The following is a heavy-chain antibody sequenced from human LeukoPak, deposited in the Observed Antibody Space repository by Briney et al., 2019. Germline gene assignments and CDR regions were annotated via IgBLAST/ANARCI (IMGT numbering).Heavy chain of an antibody. CDR3: ASLGSGYYWGYFDY. CDR2: ISSTGGTT. J-gene: IGHJ4*02. V-gene: IGHV3-23*01. D-gene: IGHD3-22*01. CDR1: GITFSSYG. Sequence: PGGTLRLSCAASGITFSSYGMSWVRQAPGKGLEWVSSISSTGGTTYYADSVKGRFTISRDNSKNTLYLQMNSLRAEDTAVYYCASLGSGYYWGYFDYWGQGTLVTVSS.